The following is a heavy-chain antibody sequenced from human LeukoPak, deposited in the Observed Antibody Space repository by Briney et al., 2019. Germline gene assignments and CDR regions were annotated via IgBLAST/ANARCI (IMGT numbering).Heavy chain of an antibody. CDR3: VREDLGIEY. J-gene: IGHJ4*02. Sequence: GRSLRLSCAASGFTFSSYAMHWVRQAPGKGLEWVAVISYDGSNKYYADSVKGRFTISRDSSKKTLYLQMNSLRAEDTAVYYCVREDLGIEYWGQGTLVTVS. D-gene: IGHD3/OR15-3a*01. V-gene: IGHV3-30-3*01. CDR2: ISYDGSNK. CDR1: GFTFSSYA.